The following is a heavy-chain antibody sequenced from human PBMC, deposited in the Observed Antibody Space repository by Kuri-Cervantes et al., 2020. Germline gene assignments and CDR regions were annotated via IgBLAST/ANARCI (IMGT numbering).Heavy chain of an antibody. D-gene: IGHD5-24*01. CDR1: GFTFGNSD. J-gene: IGHJ4*02. CDR3: ARGKLEMATIRVGYYFDY. Sequence: GGSLRLSCAASGFTFGNSDMHWVRQATGKGLEWVSAIGAGGDTYYPGSVKGRFTISRDNSKNTLYLQMNSLRAEDTAVYYCARGKLEMATIRVGYYFDYWGQGTLVTVSS. V-gene: IGHV3-13*01. CDR2: IGAGGDT.